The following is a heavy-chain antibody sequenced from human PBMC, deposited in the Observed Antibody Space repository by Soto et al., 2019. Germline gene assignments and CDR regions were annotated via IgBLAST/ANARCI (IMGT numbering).Heavy chain of an antibody. V-gene: IGHV4-59*01. CDR1: RASINNSY. D-gene: IGHD2-15*01. CDR2: IHYTGST. J-gene: IGHJ4*02. Sequence: PSETLSLTCTVPRASINNSYWTWIRQPPGKRLEWIGYIHYTGSTNYNPSLRGRVTMSMDTSKNQFSLKLTSVTAADTAVYYCVRVAGGGLFDYWGPGNLVTVSS. CDR3: VRVAGGGLFDY.